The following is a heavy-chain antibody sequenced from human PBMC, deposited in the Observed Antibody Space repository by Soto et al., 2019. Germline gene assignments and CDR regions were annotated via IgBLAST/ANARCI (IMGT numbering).Heavy chain of an antibody. CDR3: AFLIAVAGTGAFDI. D-gene: IGHD6-19*01. J-gene: IGHJ3*02. V-gene: IGHV3-48*02. CDR1: GFTFSSYS. Sequence: GSLRLSCAASGFTFSSYSMNWVRQAPGKGLEWVSFISGSGSSSHYADSVKGRFTISRDNAKNSLYLQMNSLRDEDTAVYYCAFLIAVAGTGAFDIWGQGTMVTVSS. CDR2: ISGSGSSS.